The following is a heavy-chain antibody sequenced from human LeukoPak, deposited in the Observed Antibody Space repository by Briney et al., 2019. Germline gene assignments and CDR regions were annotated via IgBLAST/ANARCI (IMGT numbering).Heavy chain of an antibody. D-gene: IGHD6-13*01. J-gene: IGHJ5*02. CDR3: AHALTIIAAAGTWWFDP. V-gene: IGHV2-5*01. Sequence: SGPTLVNPTQTLTQTCTFSGCSLSTSGVGVGWIRQPPGKALEWLALIYWNDDKRYSPSLKSRLTITKDTSKNQVVLTMTNMDPVDTATYYCAHALTIIAAAGTWWFDPWGQGTLVTVSS. CDR2: IYWNDDK. CDR1: GCSLSTSGVG.